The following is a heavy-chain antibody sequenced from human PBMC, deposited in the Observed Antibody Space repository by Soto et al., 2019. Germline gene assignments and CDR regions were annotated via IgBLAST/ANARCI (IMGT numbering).Heavy chain of an antibody. Sequence: PWGSLRLSCAASGFTFITHAMIFFRHSPFKCLEWVSSISSGGTTTFYAASVEGRFTISRDKSKNTLYLQMNSLRADDTAVYYCAREGGSIGGWFGRKFDSWGQGTQVTVSS. V-gene: IGHV3-23*01. CDR2: ISSGGTTT. D-gene: IGHD6-19*01. J-gene: IGHJ4*02. CDR1: GFTFITHA. CDR3: AREGGSIGGWFGRKFDS.